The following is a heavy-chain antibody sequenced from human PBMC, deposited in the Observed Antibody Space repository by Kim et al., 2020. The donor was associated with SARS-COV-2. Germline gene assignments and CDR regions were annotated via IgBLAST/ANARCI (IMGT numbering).Heavy chain of an antibody. J-gene: IGHJ5*02. V-gene: IGHV4-39*07. Sequence: TPSLKSRVTISVDTSKNQFSLKLRSVTAADTAVYYWARGYYGDSHNWFDPWGQGTLVTVSS. CDR3: ARGYYGDSHNWFDP. D-gene: IGHD4-17*01.